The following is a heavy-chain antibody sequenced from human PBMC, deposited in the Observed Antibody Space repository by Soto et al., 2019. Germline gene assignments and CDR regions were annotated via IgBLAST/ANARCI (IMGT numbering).Heavy chain of an antibody. V-gene: IGHV4-39*01. D-gene: IGHD3-22*01. Sequence: SETLSLTCTVSGGSISSSSYYWGWIRQPPGKGLEWIGSIYYSGSTYYNPSLKSRVTISVDTSKNQFSLKLSSVTAADTAVYCCASEGNYYDSSGYYYPYYGMDVWGQGTTVTVS. CDR2: IYYSGST. CDR1: GGSISSSSYY. J-gene: IGHJ6*02. CDR3: ASEGNYYDSSGYYYPYYGMDV.